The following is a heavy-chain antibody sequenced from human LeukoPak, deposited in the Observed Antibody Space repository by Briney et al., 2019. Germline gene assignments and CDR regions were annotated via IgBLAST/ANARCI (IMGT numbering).Heavy chain of an antibody. CDR2: TVGGGSPNT. Sequence: GGSLRLSCAASGFYFANYAMSWVRQAPGKGLEWVSATVGGGSPNTYHADSVKGRFTISRDNSKNTLYLQMNSLRAEDTAVYYCAKLWGEVGYCSGGSCYPNYFDYWGQGTLVTVSS. V-gene: IGHV3-23*01. CDR3: AKLWGEVGYCSGGSCYPNYFDY. CDR1: GFYFANYA. D-gene: IGHD2-15*01. J-gene: IGHJ4*02.